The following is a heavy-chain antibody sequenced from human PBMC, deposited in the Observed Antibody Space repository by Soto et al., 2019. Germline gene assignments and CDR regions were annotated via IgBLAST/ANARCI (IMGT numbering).Heavy chain of an antibody. J-gene: IGHJ4*02. V-gene: IGHV3-73*01. D-gene: IGHD6-19*01. Sequence: GGSLRLSCAASGFTFSGSAMHWVRQASGKGLEWVGRIRSKANSYATAYAASVKGRFTISRDDSKNTAYLQMNSLKTEDTAVYYCTRQVPRSYQWLVRPHPFDYWGQGTLVTVSS. CDR2: IRSKANSYAT. CDR3: TRQVPRSYQWLVRPHPFDY. CDR1: GFTFSGSA.